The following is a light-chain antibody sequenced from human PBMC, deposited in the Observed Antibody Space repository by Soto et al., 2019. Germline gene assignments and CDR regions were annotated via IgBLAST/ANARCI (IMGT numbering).Light chain of an antibody. CDR2: MVS. CDR3: MQATKFPQVT. CDR1: RRLVHRDGNTY. V-gene: IGKV2-24*01. Sequence: DIVMTQAPLSSPVTLGQPASISCRSSRRLVHRDGNTYLTWLHHRPGQPPRLLLYMVSRRFSGVPDRFGGSGAGTDFTLKISRVEPEDVGFYYCMQATKFPQVTFGQGTRLEIK. J-gene: IGKJ5*01.